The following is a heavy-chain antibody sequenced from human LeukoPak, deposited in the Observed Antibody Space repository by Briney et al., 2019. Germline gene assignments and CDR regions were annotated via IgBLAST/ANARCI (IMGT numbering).Heavy chain of an antibody. CDR1: GFTFSSYG. D-gene: IGHD3-10*01. CDR3: ARDRITMVRGVILYYYGMDV. CDR2: IWYDGSNK. J-gene: IGHJ6*02. Sequence: GGSLRLSCAASGFTFSSYGMHWVRQAPGKGLEWVAVIWYDGSNKYYADSVKGRFTISRDNSKNTLYLQMNSLRAEDTAVYYCARDRITMVRGVILYYYGMDVWGQGTTVTVSS. V-gene: IGHV3-33*01.